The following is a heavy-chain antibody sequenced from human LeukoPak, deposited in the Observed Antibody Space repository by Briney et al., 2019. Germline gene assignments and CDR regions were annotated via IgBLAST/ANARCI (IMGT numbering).Heavy chain of an antibody. V-gene: IGHV1-18*01. Sequence: ASVKVSCKASGYTFTSYGISWVRQAPGQGLEWMGWISAYNGNTNYAQKLQGRVTMTTDTSTSTAYMELRSLRSDDTAVYYCARDPYCSSTSCYMSDWFDPWGQGTLVTVSS. J-gene: IGHJ5*02. CDR2: ISAYNGNT. D-gene: IGHD2-2*02. CDR1: GYTFTSYG. CDR3: ARDPYCSSTSCYMSDWFDP.